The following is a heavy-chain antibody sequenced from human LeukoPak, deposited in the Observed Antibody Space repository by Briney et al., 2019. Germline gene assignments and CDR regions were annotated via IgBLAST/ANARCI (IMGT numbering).Heavy chain of an antibody. J-gene: IGHJ3*02. Sequence: GGSLRLSCAASGFTFTMSHMHWVRQAPGKGLEWVSFIRNDKSDKYYADSVKGRFTISRDNSKNTLYLQMNSLRVEDTAVYYCAKEGAVASRFAFDIWGQGTMVTVSS. CDR3: AKEGAVASRFAFDI. V-gene: IGHV3-30*02. D-gene: IGHD6-19*01. CDR2: IRNDKSDK. CDR1: GFTFTMSH.